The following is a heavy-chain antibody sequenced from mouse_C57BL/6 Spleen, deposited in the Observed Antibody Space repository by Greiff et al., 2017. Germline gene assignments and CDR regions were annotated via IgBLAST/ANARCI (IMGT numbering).Heavy chain of an antibody. CDR3: ARDYDGKGFAY. CDR1: GYSITSCYY. CDR2: ISYDGSN. Sequence: VQLKESGPGLVKPSQSLSLTCSVTGYSITSCYYWNWIRQFPGNKLEWMGYISYDGSNNYNPSIKNRISITRDTSKNQFFLKLNSVTTEDTATYYCARDYDGKGFAYWGQGTLVTVSA. D-gene: IGHD2-3*01. J-gene: IGHJ3*01. V-gene: IGHV3-6*01.